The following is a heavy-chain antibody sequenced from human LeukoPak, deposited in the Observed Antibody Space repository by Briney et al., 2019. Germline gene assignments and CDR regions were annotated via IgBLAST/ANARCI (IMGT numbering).Heavy chain of an antibody. CDR1: GFTFSDCE. CDR2: ITSDGTTI. Sequence: GGSLRLSCAASGFTFSDCEMNWVRQAPGKGLEWVAHITSDGTTIYYADSVRGRFTISRDNSKNTLYLQMNSLRAEDTAVYYCAKDRGVDYYYYYGMDVWGQGTTVTVSS. CDR3: AKDRGVDYYYYYGMDV. J-gene: IGHJ6*02. V-gene: IGHV3-48*03. D-gene: IGHD3-10*01.